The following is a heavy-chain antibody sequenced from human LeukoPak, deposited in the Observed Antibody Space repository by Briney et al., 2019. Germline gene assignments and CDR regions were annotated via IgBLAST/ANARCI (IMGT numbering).Heavy chain of an antibody. Sequence: SETLSLTCTVSGGSISSSSYYWGWIRQPPGKGLEWIGSIYYSGSTYYNPSLKSRVTISVDTSKNQFSLKLSSVTAADTAVYYCARVEVGATCFDYWGQGTLVTVSS. J-gene: IGHJ4*02. CDR3: ARVEVGATCFDY. V-gene: IGHV4-39*07. D-gene: IGHD1-26*01. CDR2: IYYSGST. CDR1: GGSISSSSYY.